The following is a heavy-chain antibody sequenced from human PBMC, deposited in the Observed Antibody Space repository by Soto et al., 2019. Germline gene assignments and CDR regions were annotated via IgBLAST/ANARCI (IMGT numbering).Heavy chain of an antibody. J-gene: IGHJ4*02. V-gene: IGHV4-31*03. Sequence: SETLSLTCTVSGGSISSGGYYWSWIRQHPGKGLEWIGYIYYSGSTYYNPSLKSRVTISVDTSKNQFSLKLSSVTAADTAVYYCARARKPGGYSYGLDYWGQGTLVTVSS. D-gene: IGHD5-18*01. CDR1: GGSISSGGYY. CDR3: ARARKPGGYSYGLDY. CDR2: IYYSGST.